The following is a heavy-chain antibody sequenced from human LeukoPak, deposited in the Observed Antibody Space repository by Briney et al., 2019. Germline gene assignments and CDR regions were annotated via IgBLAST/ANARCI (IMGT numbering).Heavy chain of an antibody. CDR2: IKQDGSEK. CDR1: GFTFSSYW. D-gene: IGHD2-2*01. J-gene: IGHJ3*02. Sequence: GGSLRLSCAASGFTFSSYWMSWVRQAPGKGLEWVANIKQDGSEKYYVDSVKGRFTISRDNAKNSLYLQMNSLRAEDTAVYYCARRVPAASWAFDIWGQGTTVTVSS. V-gene: IGHV3-7*01. CDR3: ARRVPAASWAFDI.